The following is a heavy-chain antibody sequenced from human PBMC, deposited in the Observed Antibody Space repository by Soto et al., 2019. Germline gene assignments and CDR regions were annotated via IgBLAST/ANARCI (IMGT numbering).Heavy chain of an antibody. CDR1: GFTFSSYA. V-gene: IGHV3-30-3*01. CDR2: ISYDGSNK. D-gene: IGHD3-9*01. CDR3: ARDILTGYYYYYGMDV. Sequence: GGSLRLSCAASGFTFSSYAMHWVRQAPGKGLEWVAVISYDGSNKYYADSVKGRFTISRDNSKNTLYLQMNSLRAEDTAVYYCARDILTGYYYYYGMDVWGQGTTVTVSS. J-gene: IGHJ6*02.